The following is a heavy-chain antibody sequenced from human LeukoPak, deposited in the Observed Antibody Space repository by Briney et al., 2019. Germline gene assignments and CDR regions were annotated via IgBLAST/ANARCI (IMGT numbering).Heavy chain of an antibody. J-gene: IGHJ4*02. V-gene: IGHV1-18*01. Sequence: GASVKVSCEASGYTFTSYGISWVRQAPGQGLEWMGWISAYNGNTNYAQKLQGRVTMTTDTSTSTAYMELRSLRSDDTAVYYCARLDCSSTSCHSDYWGQGTLVTVSS. D-gene: IGHD2-2*01. CDR3: ARLDCSSTSCHSDY. CDR2: ISAYNGNT. CDR1: GYTFTSYG.